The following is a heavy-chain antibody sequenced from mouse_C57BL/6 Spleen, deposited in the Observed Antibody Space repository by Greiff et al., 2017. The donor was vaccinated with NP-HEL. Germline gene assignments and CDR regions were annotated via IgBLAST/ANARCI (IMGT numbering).Heavy chain of an antibody. D-gene: IGHD1-1*01. J-gene: IGHJ3*01. CDR3: ARPNSLYYYGSSSFAY. Sequence: EVKLVESGGGLVKPGGSLKLSCAASGFTFSSYTMSWVRQTPEKRLEWVATISGGGGNTYYPDSVKGRFTISRDNAKNTLYLQMSSLRSEDTALYYCARPNSLYYYGSSSFAYWGQGTLVTVSA. CDR2: ISGGGGNT. V-gene: IGHV5-9*01. CDR1: GFTFSSYT.